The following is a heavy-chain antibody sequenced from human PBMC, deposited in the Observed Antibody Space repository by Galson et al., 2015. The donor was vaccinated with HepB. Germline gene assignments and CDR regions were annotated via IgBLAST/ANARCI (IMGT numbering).Heavy chain of an antibody. D-gene: IGHD4-17*01. CDR3: ATDPGVYGDSPPVVDL. Sequence: SLRLSCAASGFTFSDYAMSWVRQAPGKGLEWVSDISSSGSTIYYADSVKGRFTISRDNAKNTLYLQMNSLRAEDTAVYYCATDPGVYGDSPPVVDLWGRASRVTVSS. V-gene: IGHV3-11*01. J-gene: IGHJ2*01. CDR2: ISSSGSTI. CDR1: GFTFSDYA.